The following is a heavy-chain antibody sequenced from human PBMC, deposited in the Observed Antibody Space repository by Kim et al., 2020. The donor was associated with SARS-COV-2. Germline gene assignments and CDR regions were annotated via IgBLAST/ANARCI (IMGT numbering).Heavy chain of an antibody. CDR1: GFTFSSYA. V-gene: IGHV3-23*01. D-gene: IGHD3-16*02. CDR3: AKFSFSQAFGGVIADFDY. CDR2: ISGSGGST. J-gene: IGHJ4*02. Sequence: GGSLRLSCAASGFTFSSYAMSWVRQAPGKGLEWVSAISGSGGSTYYADSVKGRFTITRDNSKNTLYLQMNSLRAEDTAVYYCAKFSFSQAFGGVIADFDYWGQGTLVTVSS.